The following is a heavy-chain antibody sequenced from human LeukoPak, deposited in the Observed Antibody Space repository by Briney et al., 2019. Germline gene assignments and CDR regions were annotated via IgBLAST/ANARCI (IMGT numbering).Heavy chain of an antibody. CDR1: GYSFTSYW. V-gene: IGHV5-51*01. CDR3: ARLLGYCSSTNCYGGFDI. D-gene: IGHD2-2*01. CDR2: IHPGDSDT. Sequence: GESLKISCEGSGYSFTSYWIGWVRQLPGKGLEWMGIIHPGDSDTRYSPSFQGQVTISADKSISTAYLQWSSRKASDTAMYYCARLLGYCSSTNCYGGFDIWGRGTMVIVSS. J-gene: IGHJ3*02.